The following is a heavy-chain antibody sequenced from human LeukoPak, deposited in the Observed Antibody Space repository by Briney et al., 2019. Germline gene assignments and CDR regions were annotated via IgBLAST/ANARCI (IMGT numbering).Heavy chain of an antibody. J-gene: IGHJ4*02. V-gene: IGHV3-15*01. D-gene: IGHD6-13*01. CDR3: TTPRGYSSSWFDY. CDR1: GFTFSNAW. CDR2: IKSKTDGGTT. Sequence: GGSLRLSCAASGFTFSNAWMSWVRQAPGKGLEWVGRIKSKTDGGTTDYAAPVKGRFTIPRDDSKNTLYLQMNSLKTEDTAVYYCTTPRGYSSSWFDYWGQGTLVTVSS.